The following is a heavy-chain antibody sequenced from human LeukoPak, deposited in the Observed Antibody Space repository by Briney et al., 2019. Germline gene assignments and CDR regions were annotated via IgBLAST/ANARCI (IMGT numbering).Heavy chain of an antibody. CDR1: GFTFSIYA. CDR3: AGGVAAAAYYYYYGMDV. D-gene: IGHD6-13*01. J-gene: IGHJ6*02. V-gene: IGHV3-23*01. CDR2: ISDSGGST. Sequence: PGGSLRLSCAASGFTFSIYAMTWVRQAPGKGLEWVSVISDSGGSTYYADSVKGRFTISRDNSKNTLYLQINSLRAEDTAVYYCAGGVAAAAYYYYYGMDVWGQGTTVTVSS.